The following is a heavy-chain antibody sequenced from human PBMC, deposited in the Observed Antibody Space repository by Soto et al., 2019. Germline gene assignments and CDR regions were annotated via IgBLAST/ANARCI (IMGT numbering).Heavy chain of an antibody. D-gene: IGHD3-9*01. J-gene: IGHJ6*02. CDR2: INPSGGST. CDR1: GYTFTSYY. Sequence: ASVKVSCKASGYTFTSYYMHWVRQAPGQGLEWMGIINPSGGSTSYAQKFQGRVTMTRDTSTSAVYMELSSLRSEDTAVYYCARGFDILTGYYYYGMDVWGQGTTVTVSS. V-gene: IGHV1-46*01. CDR3: ARGFDILTGYYYYGMDV.